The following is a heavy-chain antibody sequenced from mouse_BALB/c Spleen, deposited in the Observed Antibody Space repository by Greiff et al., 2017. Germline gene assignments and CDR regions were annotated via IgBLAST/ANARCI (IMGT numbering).Heavy chain of an antibody. CDR2: IDPYYGGT. CDR3: ARGAVYYYGSSLDYYAMDY. D-gene: IGHD1-1*01. CDR1: GYSFTGYN. J-gene: IGHJ4*01. Sequence: VQLKQSGPELVKPGASVKISCKASGYSFTGYNMNWVKQSNGKSLEWIGNIDPYYGGTSYNQKFKGKATLTVDKSSSTAYMQLKSLTSEDSAVYYCARGAVYYYGSSLDYYAMDYWGQGTSVTVSS. V-gene: IGHV1-39*01.